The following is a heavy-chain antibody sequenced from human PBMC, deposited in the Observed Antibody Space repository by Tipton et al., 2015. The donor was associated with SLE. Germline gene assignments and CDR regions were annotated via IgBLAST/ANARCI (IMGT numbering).Heavy chain of an antibody. CDR3: AREYYYGSGLGY. J-gene: IGHJ4*02. CDR2: IYHSGST. D-gene: IGHD3-10*01. Sequence: TLSLTCTVSGFSISSGYYWGWIRQPPGKGLEWIGTIYHSGSTYYNPSLKSRVTISVDTSKNQFSLKLSSVTAADTAVYYCAREYYYGSGLGYWGQGTLVTVSS. V-gene: IGHV4-38-2*02. CDR1: GFSISSGYY.